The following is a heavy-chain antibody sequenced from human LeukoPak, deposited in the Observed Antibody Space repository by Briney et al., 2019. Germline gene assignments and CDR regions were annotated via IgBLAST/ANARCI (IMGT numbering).Heavy chain of an antibody. D-gene: IGHD1-26*01. J-gene: IGHJ6*03. Sequence: GGSLRLSCAVSGFTFSNYGMSWVRQAPGKGLEWVSTISGSGGRTYYADSVNGRFTISRDNSKNTLYLQMDSLRAEDTAVYYCAKEDSGSYYPYYYYMDVWGKGTTVTISS. CDR3: AKEDSGSYYPYYYYMDV. CDR1: GFTFSNYG. V-gene: IGHV3-23*01. CDR2: ISGSGGRT.